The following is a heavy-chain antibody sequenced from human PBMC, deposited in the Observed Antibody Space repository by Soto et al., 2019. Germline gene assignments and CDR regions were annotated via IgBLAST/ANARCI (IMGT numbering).Heavy chain of an antibody. J-gene: IGHJ4*02. D-gene: IGHD6-19*01. V-gene: IGHV4-59*01. CDR3: ARSVAVPGAHIDY. CDR1: GGSISGSY. CDR2: VYYTGST. Sequence: SETLSLTCSVYGGSISGSYWSWIRQSPGKGLEWLGYVYYTGSTNYSPSLRSRVSISVDTSKNEFSLRLSSVTAADTAVYFCARSVAVPGAHIDYWGQGTQVTVSS.